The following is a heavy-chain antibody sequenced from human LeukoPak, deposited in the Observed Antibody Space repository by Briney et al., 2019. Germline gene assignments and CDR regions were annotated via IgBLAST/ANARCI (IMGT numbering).Heavy chain of an antibody. CDR1: GYTFTSYG. J-gene: IGHJ4*02. CDR2: ISAHNGNT. D-gene: IGHD2-15*01. Sequence: ASVKVSCNASGYTFTSYGISWVRQAPGQGLEWMGWISAHNGNTNYAQKLQGRVTMTTDTSTSTAYMELRSLRSDDTAVYYCARDDGYCSGGSCYDPRLIDYWGQGTLVTVSS. CDR3: ARDDGYCSGGSCYDPRLIDY. V-gene: IGHV1-18*01.